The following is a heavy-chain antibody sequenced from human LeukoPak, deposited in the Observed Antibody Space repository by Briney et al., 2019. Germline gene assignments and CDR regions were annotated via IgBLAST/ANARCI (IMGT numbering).Heavy chain of an antibody. J-gene: IGHJ4*02. Sequence: SETLSLTCAVSGGSISSGGYSWSWIRQPPGKGLEWIGYIYHSGSTYYNPSLKSRVTISVDTSKNQFSLKLSSVTAADTAVYYCAREPGRGYFDYWGQGTLVTVSS. CDR2: IYHSGST. D-gene: IGHD3-10*01. CDR3: AREPGRGYFDY. V-gene: IGHV4-30-2*01. CDR1: GGSISSGGYS.